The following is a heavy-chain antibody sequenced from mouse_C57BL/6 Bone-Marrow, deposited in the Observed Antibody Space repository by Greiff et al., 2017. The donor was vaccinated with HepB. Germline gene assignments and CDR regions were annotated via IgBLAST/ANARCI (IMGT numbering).Heavy chain of an antibody. J-gene: IGHJ3*01. Sequence: EVKLMESGGGLVQSGRSLRLSCATSGFTFSDFYMEWVRQAPGKGLEWIAASRNKANDYTTEYSASVKGRFIVSRDTSQSILYLQMNALRAEDTAIYYCARDNYGSRFAYWGQGTLVTVSA. D-gene: IGHD1-1*01. CDR1: GFTFSDFY. CDR3: ARDNYGSRFAY. V-gene: IGHV7-1*01. CDR2: SRNKANDYTT.